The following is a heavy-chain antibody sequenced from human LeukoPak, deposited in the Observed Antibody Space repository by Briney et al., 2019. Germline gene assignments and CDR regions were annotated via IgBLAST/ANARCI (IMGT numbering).Heavy chain of an antibody. J-gene: IGHJ4*02. D-gene: IGHD5-12*01. CDR1: GFTFSSYS. V-gene: IGHV3-21*06. CDR3: ARDSSGYETQWGRNY. Sequence: GGSLRLSCAASGFTFSSYSMNWVRQAPGKGLEWVSSISTSSTYIYYSDSVKGRFTISRDNAKNSLYLQMNSLRAEDTAVYYCARDSSGYETQWGRNYWGQGTLVTVSS. CDR2: ISTSSTYI.